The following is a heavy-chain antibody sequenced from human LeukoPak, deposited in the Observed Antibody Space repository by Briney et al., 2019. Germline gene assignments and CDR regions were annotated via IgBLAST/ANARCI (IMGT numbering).Heavy chain of an antibody. CDR3: AREIVAGLGVSFDI. V-gene: IGHV4-34*01. Sequence: SETLPLTCTVSGGSISNYYWSWIRQPPGKGLEWIGEINHSGSTNYNPSLKSRVAISVDTSKNQFSLKLSSVTAADTAVYYCAREIVAGLGVSFDIWGQGTMVTVSS. D-gene: IGHD5-12*01. CDR2: INHSGST. J-gene: IGHJ3*02. CDR1: GGSISNYY.